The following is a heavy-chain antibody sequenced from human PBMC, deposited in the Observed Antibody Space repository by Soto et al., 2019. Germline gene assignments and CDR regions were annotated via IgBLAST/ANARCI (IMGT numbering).Heavy chain of an antibody. J-gene: IGHJ4*02. CDR1: GFTFDDYA. Sequence: PGGSLRLCCAASGFTFDDYAMHWVRQAPGKGLEWVSGISWNSGSIGYVDSVKGRFTISRDNAKNSLYLQMNSLRAEDTALYYCAKDTPAAGTAYWGQGTLVTVSS. CDR2: ISWNSGSI. V-gene: IGHV3-9*01. CDR3: AKDTPAAGTAY. D-gene: IGHD6-13*01.